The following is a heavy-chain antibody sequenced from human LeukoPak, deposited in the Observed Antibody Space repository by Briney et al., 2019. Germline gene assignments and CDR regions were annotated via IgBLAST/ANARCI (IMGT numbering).Heavy chain of an antibody. V-gene: IGHV4-59*01. CDR1: GGSISSYY. Sequence: SETLSLTCTVSGGSISSYYWSWIRQPPGKGLEWIGYFYYSGSTNYNPSLTSRVTISVDTSKNQFSLKLSSVTAADTAVYYCARGHSSGWYYLDYWGQGTLVTVSS. D-gene: IGHD6-19*01. CDR2: FYYSGST. J-gene: IGHJ4*02. CDR3: ARGHSSGWYYLDY.